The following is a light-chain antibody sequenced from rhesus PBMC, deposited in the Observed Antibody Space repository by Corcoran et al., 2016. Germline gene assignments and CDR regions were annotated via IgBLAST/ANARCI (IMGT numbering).Light chain of an antibody. Sequence: EIVMTQSPATLSLSPGERATLSCRASQSVIRSVAWYQQKPGQAPRLLLYGASRRATGIPERCSGIGSATVFTLTISSLEPEDVAVYYFLHHINWPYSFCQGTKVEIK. CDR3: LHHINWPYS. CDR1: QSVIRS. J-gene: IGKJ2*01. V-gene: IGKV3-24*01. CDR2: GAS.